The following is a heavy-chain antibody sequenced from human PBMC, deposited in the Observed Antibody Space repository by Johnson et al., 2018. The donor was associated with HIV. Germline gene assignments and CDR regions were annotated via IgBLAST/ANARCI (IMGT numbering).Heavy chain of an antibody. CDR3: AKFVGAGSYDAFDI. CDR2: ITYDGTNK. V-gene: IGHV3-30*18. CDR1: GFTFSNYA. D-gene: IGHD1-26*01. J-gene: IGHJ3*02. Sequence: QVQLVESGGGSVQPGGSLRLSCAASGFTFSNYAIHWVRQAPGKGLEWVAGITYDGTNKYYADSVKGRFTISRDNSKNTLSLQMISLRAEDTAVYYCAKFVGAGSYDAFDIWGQGTMVTVSS.